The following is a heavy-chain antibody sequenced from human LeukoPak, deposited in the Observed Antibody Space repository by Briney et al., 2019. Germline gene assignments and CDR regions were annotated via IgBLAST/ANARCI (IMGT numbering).Heavy chain of an antibody. J-gene: IGHJ4*02. CDR2: ISSSSSYI. V-gene: IGHV3-21*04. Sequence: GGSLRLSCAASGFTFSSYSMNWVRQAPGKGLEWVSSISSSSSYIYYADSVKGRFTISRDNAKNSLYLQMNSLRAEDTALYYCAKDLGRPGYNWDYWGQGTLVTVSS. CDR1: GFTFSSYS. CDR3: AKDLGRPGYNWDY. D-gene: IGHD5-24*01.